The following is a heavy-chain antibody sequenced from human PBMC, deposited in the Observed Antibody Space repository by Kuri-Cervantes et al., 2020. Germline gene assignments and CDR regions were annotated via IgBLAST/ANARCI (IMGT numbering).Heavy chain of an antibody. V-gene: IGHV1-18*01. D-gene: IGHD6-13*01. J-gene: IGHJ6*02. CDR1: GYTFSSYG. Sequence: ASVKVSCKASGYTFSSYGISWVRQAPGQGLEWMGWISVYNGNTNYAQKLQGRVTMTTDTSTSTAYMELRSLRSEDTAVYYCARSVAAALRLTNGMDVWGQGTTVTVSS. CDR3: ARSVAAALRLTNGMDV. CDR2: ISVYNGNT.